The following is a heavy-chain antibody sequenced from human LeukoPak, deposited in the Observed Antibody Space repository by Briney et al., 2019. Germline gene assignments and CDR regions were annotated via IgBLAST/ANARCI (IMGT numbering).Heavy chain of an antibody. J-gene: IGHJ3*02. Sequence: GESLKISCKGSGYSFTSYWIGWVRQMPGKGLEWMGIIYPGDSDTRYSPSFQGQVTISADKSISTAYLQWSSLKASDTAMYYCARSRDILTGYLPPDAFDIWGQGTMVTVSS. CDR1: GYSFTSYW. CDR3: ARSRDILTGYLPPDAFDI. CDR2: IYPGDSDT. V-gene: IGHV5-51*01. D-gene: IGHD3-9*01.